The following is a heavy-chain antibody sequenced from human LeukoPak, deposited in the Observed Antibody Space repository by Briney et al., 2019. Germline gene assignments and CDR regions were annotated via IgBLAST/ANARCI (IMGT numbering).Heavy chain of an antibody. CDR3: ARDAYSYGYDY. D-gene: IGHD5-18*01. CDR2: ISYDGGNK. CDR1: GFTFSSYD. Sequence: GGSLRLSCAASGFTFSSYDMHWVRQATGKGQEWETLISYDGGNKYYGDSVKGRFTISRDNAKNTLYLQMNSLRAEDTAVYYCARDAYSYGYDYWGQGTLVTVSS. V-gene: IGHV3-30*03. J-gene: IGHJ4*02.